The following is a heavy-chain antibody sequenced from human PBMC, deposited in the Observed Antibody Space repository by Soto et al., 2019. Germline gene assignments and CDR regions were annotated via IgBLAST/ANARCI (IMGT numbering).Heavy chain of an antibody. Sequence: QVQLQESGPGLVKPSQTLSLTCTVSGGSISSGGYYWSWIRQHPGKGLEWIGYIYYSGSTYYNPSLQRRXTXSXXTSKNQFSPKLSSVAAADTAVYYGARVGGINWCDPWGQGTLVTVSS. D-gene: IGHD6-13*01. CDR1: GGSISSGGYY. CDR2: IYYSGST. V-gene: IGHV4-31*03. J-gene: IGHJ5*02. CDR3: ARVGGINWCDP.